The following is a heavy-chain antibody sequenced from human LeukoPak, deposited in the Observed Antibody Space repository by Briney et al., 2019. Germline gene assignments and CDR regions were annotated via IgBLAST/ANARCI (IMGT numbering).Heavy chain of an antibody. Sequence: PGGSLRLSCAASGFTFSSYAMSWVRHAPGGGLEWVSGISVNSNSTYDADAVKGRFTISRDNTKSTLYLQMISLRAEDTAVYYCAKDRANTRAAMSFWGQGTLVTVSS. CDR2: ISVNSNST. CDR3: AKDRANTRAAMSF. CDR1: GFTFSSYA. J-gene: IGHJ4*02. D-gene: IGHD2-2*01. V-gene: IGHV3-23*01.